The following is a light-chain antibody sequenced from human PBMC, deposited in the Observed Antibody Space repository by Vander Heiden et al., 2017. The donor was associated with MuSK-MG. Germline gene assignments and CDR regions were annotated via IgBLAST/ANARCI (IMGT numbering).Light chain of an antibody. J-gene: IGLJ2*01. Sequence: QTVVTQGPSLTVSPGGTVTLTCASRTGAVTSGYYPNWFQQKPRQAPRLLIYSKSNNNSWTPARFSGSIFGGKAALTPTGVQPEEGAEYYCLLDYGGAKLGVFGGGTKLTVL. CDR2: SKS. CDR3: LLDYGGAKLGV. CDR1: TGAVTSGYY. V-gene: IGLV7-43*01.